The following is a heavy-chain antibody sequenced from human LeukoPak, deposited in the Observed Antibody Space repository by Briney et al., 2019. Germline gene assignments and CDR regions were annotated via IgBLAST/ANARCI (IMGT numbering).Heavy chain of an antibody. CDR2: FRFDGVNK. J-gene: IGHJ5*02. D-gene: IGHD2-15*01. Sequence: HSGGSLRLSCAASGFNFINYGMHWVRQAPGNGLEWVAFFRFDGVNKFYADSVKGRFTISRDNSKNTLYLQMDNLGAEDTAVYYCAREDIEFQFDPWGQGILVTVSS. CDR1: GFNFINYG. CDR3: AREDIEFQFDP. V-gene: IGHV3-30*02.